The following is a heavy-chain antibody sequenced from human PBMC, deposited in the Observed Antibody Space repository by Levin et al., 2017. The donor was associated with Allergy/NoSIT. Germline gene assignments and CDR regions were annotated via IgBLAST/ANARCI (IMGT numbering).Heavy chain of an antibody. Sequence: GESLKISCAASGFTFSSYSMNWVRQAPGKGLEWVSNISSSSSTIYYADSVKGRFTISRDNAKNSLYLQMNSLRDEDTAVYYCARVGGGYYYFDYWGQGTLVTVSS. V-gene: IGHV3-48*02. J-gene: IGHJ4*02. D-gene: IGHD3-22*01. CDR3: ARVGGGYYYFDY. CDR2: ISSSSSTI. CDR1: GFTFSSYS.